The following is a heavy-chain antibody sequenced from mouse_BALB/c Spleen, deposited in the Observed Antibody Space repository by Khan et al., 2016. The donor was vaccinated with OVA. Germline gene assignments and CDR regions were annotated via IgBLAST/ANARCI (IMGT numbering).Heavy chain of an antibody. CDR2: IYPGSGST. D-gene: IGHD2-1*01. Sequence: LQQPGSELVRPGASVKLSCKASGYTFTSYWMHWVKQRHGQGLEWIGNIYPGSGSTNYDEMFKSKGTLTVDTSSSTAFMHLSSLTSEDSAVYYCTRGGYYGKSLFAYWGQGTLVTVSA. V-gene: IGHV1S22*01. J-gene: IGHJ3*01. CDR1: GYTFTSYW. CDR3: TRGGYYGKSLFAY.